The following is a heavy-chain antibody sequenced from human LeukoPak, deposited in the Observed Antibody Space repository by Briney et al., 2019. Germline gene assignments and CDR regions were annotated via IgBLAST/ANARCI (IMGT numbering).Heavy chain of an antibody. D-gene: IGHD2-15*01. CDR3: ARQYCSGGSCYSFAFDI. CDR1: GYTFTSYG. Sequence: ASVKVSCKASGYTFTSYGISWVRQAPGQGLEWMGWISAYNGNTNYAQKLQGRVTMTTDTSTSTAYMELRSLRSDDTAVYYCARQYCSGGSCYSFAFDIWAKGQWSPSLQ. V-gene: IGHV1-18*01. J-gene: IGHJ3*02. CDR2: ISAYNGNT.